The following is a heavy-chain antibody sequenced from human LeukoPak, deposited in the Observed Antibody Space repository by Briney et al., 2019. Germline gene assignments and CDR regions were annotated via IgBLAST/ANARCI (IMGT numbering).Heavy chain of an antibody. J-gene: IGHJ5*02. CDR2: INPNSGGT. D-gene: IGHD3-16*01. Sequence: ASVKVSCKASGYTFTGYYMHWVRQAPAQGLEWMGWINPNSGGTNYAQKFQGRVTMTRDTSISTAYMELSRLRSDDTAVYYCAIVMITFGGVIDPWGQGTLVTVSS. CDR3: AIVMITFGGVIDP. V-gene: IGHV1-2*02. CDR1: GYTFTGYY.